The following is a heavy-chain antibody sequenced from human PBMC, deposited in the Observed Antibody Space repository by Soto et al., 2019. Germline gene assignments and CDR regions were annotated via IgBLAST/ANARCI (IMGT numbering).Heavy chain of an antibody. D-gene: IGHD3-3*01. V-gene: IGHV4-4*02. CDR3: ARARGAIFGVVIRNWFDP. Sequence: SETLSLTCAVSGGSITSSNWWSFVRQSPRKGLEWVGEIYHNGSTNYNPSLKSRITISVDKSKNQFSLELRSVTAADTAVYYCARARGAIFGVVIRNWFDPWGQGTLVTVSS. J-gene: IGHJ5*02. CDR2: IYHNGST. CDR1: GGSITSSNW.